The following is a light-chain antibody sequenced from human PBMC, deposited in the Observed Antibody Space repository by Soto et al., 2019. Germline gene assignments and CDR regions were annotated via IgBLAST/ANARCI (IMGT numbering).Light chain of an antibody. V-gene: IGLV1-44*01. CDR3: SSFAGSPVV. CDR2: YDY. CDR1: SSSIGSNT. J-gene: IGLJ2*01. Sequence: QLVLTQPPSASGTPGQGVTISCSGSSSSIGSNTVNWYQQLPGTAPKLLIYYDYQRPSGVPDRFSGSKSGTSASLAISGLQSEDEADYYCSSFAGSPVVFGGGTKLTVL.